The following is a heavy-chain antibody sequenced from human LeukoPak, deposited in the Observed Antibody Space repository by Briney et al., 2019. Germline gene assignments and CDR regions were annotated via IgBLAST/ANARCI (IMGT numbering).Heavy chain of an antibody. CDR1: GGSITSGSSD. Sequence: PSQTLSLTCTVSGGSITSGSSDWSWIRQPAGKGLEWIGRIYIRGSTNYNPSLKSRVTISVDTHKNQFSLKLSSVTAADTAEYYCARVVGVSYYIWTGYYEGYYYYYLDVWGKGTTVTISS. CDR2: IYIRGST. J-gene: IGHJ6*03. V-gene: IGHV4-61*02. CDR3: ARVVGVSYYIWTGYYEGYYYYYLDV. D-gene: IGHD3-9*01.